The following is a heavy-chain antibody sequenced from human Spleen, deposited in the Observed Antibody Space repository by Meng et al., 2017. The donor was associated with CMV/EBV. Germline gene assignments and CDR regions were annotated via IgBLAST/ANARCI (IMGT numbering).Heavy chain of an antibody. Sequence: SETLSLTCTVSGGSISTFYWSWIRQPPEKGLEWIGNIYYSGSTNYNPSLKSRVTISVDTSKNQFSLKLSSVTAADTAMYYCARALGHLLPQKDWGQGTPVTVSS. D-gene: IGHD2-2*01. CDR1: GGSISTFY. J-gene: IGHJ4*02. V-gene: IGHV4-59*01. CDR3: ARALGHLLPQKD. CDR2: IYYSGST.